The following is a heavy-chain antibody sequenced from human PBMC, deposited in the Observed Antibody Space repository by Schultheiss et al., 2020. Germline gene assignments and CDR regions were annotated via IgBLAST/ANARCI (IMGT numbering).Heavy chain of an antibody. Sequence: SETLSLTCAVYGGSFSSYYWGWIRQPPGKGLEWIGEINHSGSTNYNPSLKSRVTISVDTSKNQFSLKLSSVTAADTAVYRCARDRAWNYMDSWGQGTLVNVYS. D-gene: IGHD1-1*01. CDR1: GGSFSSYY. J-gene: IGHJ4*02. CDR2: INHSGST. V-gene: IGHV4-34*01. CDR3: ARDRAWNYMDS.